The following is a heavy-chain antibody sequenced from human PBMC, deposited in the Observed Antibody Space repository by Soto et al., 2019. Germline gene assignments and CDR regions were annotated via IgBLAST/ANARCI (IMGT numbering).Heavy chain of an antibody. CDR2: IIPIFGTA. CDR1: GGTFSSYA. J-gene: IGHJ6*02. D-gene: IGHD3-3*01. V-gene: IGHV1-69*06. CDR3: ARDLRVRFLEWHPTRYYYHGMDV. Sequence: ASVKVSCKASGGTFSSYAISWVRQAPGQGLEWMGGIIPIFGTANYAQKFQGRVTITADKSTSTAYMELSSLRSEDTAVYYCARDLRVRFLEWHPTRYYYHGMDVWGQGTTVTVSS.